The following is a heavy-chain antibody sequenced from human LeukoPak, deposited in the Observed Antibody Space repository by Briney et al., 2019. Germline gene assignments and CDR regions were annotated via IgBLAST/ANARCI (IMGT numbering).Heavy chain of an antibody. CDR2: MNPNSGNT. D-gene: IGHD6-13*01. J-gene: IGHJ1*01. CDR1: GYTFTSYD. CDR3: ARAGGQQLFTRLQH. Sequence: GASVKVSCKASGYTFTSYDINWVRQATGQGLEWMGWMNPNSGNTGYAQKFQGRVTMTRNTSISTTYMELSSLRSEDTAVYYCARAGGQQLFTRLQHWGQGTLVTVSS. V-gene: IGHV1-8*01.